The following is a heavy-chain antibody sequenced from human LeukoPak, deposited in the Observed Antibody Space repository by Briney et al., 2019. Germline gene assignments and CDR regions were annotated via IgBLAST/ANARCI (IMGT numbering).Heavy chain of an antibody. CDR2: IKQDGSEK. CDR1: GFTFSSYW. J-gene: IGHJ6*02. D-gene: IGHD3-3*01. Sequence: PGGSLRLSCAASGFTFSSYWMSWVRQAPGKGLEWVANIKQDGSEKYYVDSVKGRFTISRDNAKNSLYLQMNSLRAEDTAVYYCARASYDFWSGYYTIYYYYGMDVWGQGTTVTVSS. CDR3: ARASYDFWSGYYTIYYYYGMDV. V-gene: IGHV3-7*04.